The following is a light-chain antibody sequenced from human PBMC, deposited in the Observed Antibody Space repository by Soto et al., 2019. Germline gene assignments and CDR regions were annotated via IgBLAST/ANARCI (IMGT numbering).Light chain of an antibody. CDR2: GNS. J-gene: IGLJ1*01. CDR1: SSNIGAGYD. CDR3: QSYDSSLSCYV. Sequence: QSVLTQPPSVSGAPGQRVTISCTASSSNIGAGYDVHWYQQLPGTAPKLLIYGNSNRPSGIPDRFSGSKSGTSASLAITGLQAEDEAHSYRQSYDSSLSCYVFGTGTKVTLL. V-gene: IGLV1-40*01.